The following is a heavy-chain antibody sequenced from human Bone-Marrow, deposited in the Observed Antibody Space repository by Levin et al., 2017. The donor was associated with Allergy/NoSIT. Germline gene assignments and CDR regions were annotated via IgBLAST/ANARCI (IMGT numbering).Heavy chain of an antibody. CDR2: IYYTGST. Sequence: SQTLSLTCTVSGDSITSSTYYWAWIRQPPGKGLEWIGTIYYTGSTSYNPSLKTRVTMSVDTSKNHVSLRVTSVTAVDTAVYYCVRSESGYFDYWGQGILVTVSS. V-gene: IGHV4-39*07. CDR1: GDSITSSTYY. J-gene: IGHJ4*02. D-gene: IGHD1-26*01. CDR3: VRSESGYFDY.